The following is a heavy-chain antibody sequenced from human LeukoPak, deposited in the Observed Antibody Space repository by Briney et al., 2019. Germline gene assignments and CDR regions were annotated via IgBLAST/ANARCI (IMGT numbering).Heavy chain of an antibody. CDR1: GFTFSSYS. CDR2: ISGTSRNI. V-gene: IGHV3-48*01. Sequence: GGSLRLSCAASGFTFSSYSMNWVRQAPGKGLEWVSYISGTSRNIYYADSVKGRFTISRDNAKNSLHLQMNSLRAEDTAVYYCASNLYSSPLWGQGTLVTVSS. D-gene: IGHD6-13*01. CDR3: ASNLYSSPL. J-gene: IGHJ4*02.